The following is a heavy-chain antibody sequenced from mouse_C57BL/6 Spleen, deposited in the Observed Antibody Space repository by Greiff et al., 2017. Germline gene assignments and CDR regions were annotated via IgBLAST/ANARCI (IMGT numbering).Heavy chain of an antibody. CDR3: ARWDSFAY. CDR2: IYPGSGNT. CDR1: GYTFTDYY. V-gene: IGHV1-76*01. Sequence: VKLMESGAELVRPGASVKLSCKASGYTFTDYYINWVKQRPGQGLEWIARIYPGSGNTYYNEKFKGKATLTAEKSSSTAYMQLSSLTSEDSAVYFCARWDSFAYWGQGTLVTVSA. J-gene: IGHJ3*01. D-gene: IGHD4-1*01.